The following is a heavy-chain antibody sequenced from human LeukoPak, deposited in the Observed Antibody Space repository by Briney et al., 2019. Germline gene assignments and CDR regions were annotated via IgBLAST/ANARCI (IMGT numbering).Heavy chain of an antibody. J-gene: IGHJ5*02. Sequence: GGSLRLSCEVSGFTFSNYDMHWVRQTTGKGLEWVSGIGTTGDTHYPDSVKGRFTVSRENAKNSLYLQMNSLRAGDTAVYYCARGKRYSSSWFYNRFDPWGQGTLVTVSS. V-gene: IGHV3-13*01. CDR1: GFTFSNYD. CDR2: IGTTGDT. D-gene: IGHD6-13*01. CDR3: ARGKRYSSSWFYNRFDP.